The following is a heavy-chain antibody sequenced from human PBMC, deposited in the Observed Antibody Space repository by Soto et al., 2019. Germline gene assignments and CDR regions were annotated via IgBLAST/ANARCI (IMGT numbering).Heavy chain of an antibody. Sequence: QVQLQESGPGLVKPSQTLSLTCTVSGGSISSGDYYWSWIRQPPGKGLEWIGYIYHSGSTYYHPSLTSRVTISVDASKNQFSLKLSSVTDAATAVYYCARERPDGARLDPWGEGNLVTVSS. CDR1: GGSISSGDYY. CDR3: ARERPDGARLDP. V-gene: IGHV4-30-4*01. CDR2: IYHSGST. J-gene: IGHJ5*02. D-gene: IGHD6-6*01.